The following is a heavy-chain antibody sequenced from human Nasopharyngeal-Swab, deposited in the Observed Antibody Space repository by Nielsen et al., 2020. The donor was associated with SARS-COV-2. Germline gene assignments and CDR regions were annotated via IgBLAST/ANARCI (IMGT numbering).Heavy chain of an antibody. D-gene: IGHD3-9*01. CDR2: ISADNGNT. V-gene: IGHV1-18*01. J-gene: IGHJ6*02. CDR3: ARDISGRDPYDILTGYMGGYYYYGMDV. Sequence: ASVKVSCKASGYTFTSYGISWVRQAPGQGLEWMGWISADNGNTTYSQKPQGRVTMTTDTSTSKAYMELRSLRSDDTAVYYCARDISGRDPYDILTGYMGGYYYYGMDVWGQGTTVTVSS. CDR1: GYTFTSYG.